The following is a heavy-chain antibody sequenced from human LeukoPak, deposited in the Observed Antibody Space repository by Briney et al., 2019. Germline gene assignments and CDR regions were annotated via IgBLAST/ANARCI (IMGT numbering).Heavy chain of an antibody. V-gene: IGHV3-23*01. D-gene: IGHD6-19*01. CDR3: AKDTSGWYDLGSFDI. J-gene: IGHJ3*02. Sequence: GSLRLSCATSGFTFSTYGMHWVRQAPGRGLEWVAAITDGGGSTYYADSVKGRFTISRDNSKNTLYLQMYSLRAEDTAKYYCAKDTSGWYDLGSFDIWGQGTMVTVSS. CDR1: GFTFSTYG. CDR2: ITDGGGST.